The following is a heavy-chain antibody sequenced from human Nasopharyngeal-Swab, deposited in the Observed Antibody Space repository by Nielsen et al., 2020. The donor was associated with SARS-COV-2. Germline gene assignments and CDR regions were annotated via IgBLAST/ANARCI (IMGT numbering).Heavy chain of an antibody. CDR1: GGSFSGYY. Sequence: GSLRLSCAVYGGSFSGYYWSWIRQPPGKGLEWIGEINHSGSTNYNPSLKSRVTISVDTSKNQFSLKLSSVAAADTAVYYCARANYSNYRFDYWGQGTLVTVSS. V-gene: IGHV4-34*01. D-gene: IGHD4-11*01. J-gene: IGHJ4*02. CDR2: INHSGST. CDR3: ARANYSNYRFDY.